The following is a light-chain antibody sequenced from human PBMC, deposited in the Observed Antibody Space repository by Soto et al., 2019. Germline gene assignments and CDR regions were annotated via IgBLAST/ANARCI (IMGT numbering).Light chain of an antibody. V-gene: IGKV3D-20*01. CDR3: QQNYSTPST. Sequence: FTRCAVHLTQSPWSLAAFSCGATQRSSSSYLAWYQQQPGLAPRLLIYDASSRDTGIPDRFSGSGSGTDFTLTISSLEPEDFAVYYCQQNYSTPSTFGQGTKV. CDR2: DAS. J-gene: IGKJ1*01. CDR1: QRSSSSY.